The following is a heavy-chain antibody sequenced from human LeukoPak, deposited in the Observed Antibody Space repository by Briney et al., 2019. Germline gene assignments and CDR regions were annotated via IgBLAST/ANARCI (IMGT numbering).Heavy chain of an antibody. CDR1: GYTFTRYG. CDR3: TREEPHSGISQD. J-gene: IGHJ4*02. CDR2: ISAHNGNT. Sequence: ASVKVSCKASGYTFTRYGFNWVRQAPGQGLEWMGWISAHNGNTNYAKKLQGRVTMTTDTSTNTAYMELRSLRSDDTAVYYCTREEPHSGISQDWGQGTLVAVSS. V-gene: IGHV1-18*01. D-gene: IGHD1-26*01.